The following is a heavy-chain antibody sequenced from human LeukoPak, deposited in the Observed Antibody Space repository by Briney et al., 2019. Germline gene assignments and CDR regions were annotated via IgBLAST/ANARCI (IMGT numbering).Heavy chain of an antibody. D-gene: IGHD6-13*01. Sequence: GGSLRLSCAASGFTFSSYSMNWVRQAPGKGLEWVSSISSSSSYIYYADSVKGRFTISRDNAKNTLYLQMNSLRAEDTAVYYCARGYSSSWKGYWGQGTLVTVSS. J-gene: IGHJ4*02. CDR3: ARGYSSSWKGY. V-gene: IGHV3-21*01. CDR1: GFTFSSYS. CDR2: ISSSSSYI.